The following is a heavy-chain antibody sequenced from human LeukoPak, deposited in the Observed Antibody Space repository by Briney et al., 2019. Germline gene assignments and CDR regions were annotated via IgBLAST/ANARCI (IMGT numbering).Heavy chain of an antibody. CDR3: ARDSGIAPSAFDI. V-gene: IGHV1-2*02. D-gene: IGHD1-26*01. CDR2: INPKSGGT. J-gene: IGHJ3*02. Sequence: ASVKVSFKASGYTFTGYYMHWVRQAPGQGLELMGWINPKSGGTNYAQKFEVRVTMTRDTSISTAYMELSRLRSDDTAVYYCARDSGIAPSAFDIWGQGTMVTVSS. CDR1: GYTFTGYY.